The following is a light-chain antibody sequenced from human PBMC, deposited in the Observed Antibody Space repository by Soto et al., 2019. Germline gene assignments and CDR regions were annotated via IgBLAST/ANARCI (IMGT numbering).Light chain of an antibody. Sequence: EIGLTQSPGPLSLSPGERATLSCRASQSVNSNYLAWYQQKPGQAPSRLIFRASSRATGIPDRFGGSGSGEDFTLTISSLETEGFPVYYWHQYGSAWNFGQGTKVYI. J-gene: IGKJ1*01. CDR1: QSVNSNY. CDR2: RAS. CDR3: HQYGSAWN. V-gene: IGKV3-20*01.